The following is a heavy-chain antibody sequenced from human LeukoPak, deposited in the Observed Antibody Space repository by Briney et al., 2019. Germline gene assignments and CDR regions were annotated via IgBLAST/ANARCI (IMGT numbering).Heavy chain of an antibody. V-gene: IGHV3-23*01. J-gene: IGHJ5*02. Sequence: GGSLRLSCAASGFTFSSYAMTWGRQAPGEGLEWVSTISGSGDSSLYAESVKGRFTISRDNSKNTLYLQMNSLRGEDTAVYYCAKGQASSATQVRFDPWGQGTLVTASS. D-gene: IGHD5-12*01. CDR3: AKGQASSATQVRFDP. CDR2: ISGSGDSS. CDR1: GFTFSSYA.